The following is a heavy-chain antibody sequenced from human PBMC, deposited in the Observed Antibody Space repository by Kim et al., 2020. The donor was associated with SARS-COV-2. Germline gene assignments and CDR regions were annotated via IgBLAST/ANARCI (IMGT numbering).Heavy chain of an antibody. Sequence: YAQKFQGRVTMTRDTSTSTVYMELSSLRSEDTAVYYCARADYYDSSGCDYWGQGTLVTVSS. J-gene: IGHJ4*02. V-gene: IGHV1-46*01. D-gene: IGHD3-22*01. CDR3: ARADYYDSSGCDY.